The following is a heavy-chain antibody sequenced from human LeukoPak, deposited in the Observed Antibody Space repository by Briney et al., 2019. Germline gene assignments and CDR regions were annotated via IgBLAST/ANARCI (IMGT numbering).Heavy chain of an antibody. D-gene: IGHD1-26*01. CDR3: ARGIIGATDYYYYMDV. CDR2: IYTSGST. Sequence: SETLSLTCTVSGGSISSGSYYWSWIRQPAGKGLEWIGRIYTSGSTNYNPSLKSRVTISVDTSKNQFSLKLSSVTAADTAVYYCARGIIGATDYYYYMDVWGKGTTVTVSS. CDR1: GGSISSGSYY. V-gene: IGHV4-61*02. J-gene: IGHJ6*03.